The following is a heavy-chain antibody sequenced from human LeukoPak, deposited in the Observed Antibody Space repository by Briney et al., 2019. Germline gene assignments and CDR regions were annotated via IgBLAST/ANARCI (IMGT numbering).Heavy chain of an antibody. D-gene: IGHD3-3*01. V-gene: IGHV3-21*01. CDR1: GFTFSSYS. CDR2: ISSSSSYI. Sequence: GGPLRLSCAASGFTFSSYSMNWVRQAPGKGLEWVSSISSSSSYIYYADSVKGRSTISRDNAKNSLYLQMNSLRAEDTAVYYCASITIFGVVTDQENWFDPWGQGTLVTVSS. CDR3: ASITIFGVVTDQENWFDP. J-gene: IGHJ5*02.